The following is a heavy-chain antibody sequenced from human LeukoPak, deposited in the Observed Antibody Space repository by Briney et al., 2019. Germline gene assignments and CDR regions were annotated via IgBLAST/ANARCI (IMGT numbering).Heavy chain of an antibody. J-gene: IGHJ6*03. CDR1: GYTLTELS. D-gene: IGHD3-3*01. V-gene: IGHV1-24*01. Sequence: ASVKVSCKVSGYTLTELSMHWVRQGPGKGLEWMGGFDPEDGETIYAQKFQGRVTMTEDTSTDTAYMELSSLRSEDTAVYYCARGGGYYDFWSGYGVRHYYYYMDVWGKGTTVTVSS. CDR3: ARGGGYYDFWSGYGVRHYYYYMDV. CDR2: FDPEDGET.